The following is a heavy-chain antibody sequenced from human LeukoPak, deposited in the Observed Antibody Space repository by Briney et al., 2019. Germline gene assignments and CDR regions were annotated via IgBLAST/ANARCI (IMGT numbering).Heavy chain of an antibody. CDR1: GDSVSSNSAA. CDR2: TYYRSKWYN. CDR3: ARDRVSSSWYFSPYFDY. V-gene: IGHV6-1*01. D-gene: IGHD6-13*01. Sequence: SQTLTLTCAISGDSVSSNSAAWNRIRQSPSRGLEWLGRTYYRSKWYNDYAVSVKSRITINPDTSKNQFSLQLNSVTPEDTAVYYCARDRVSSSWYFSPYFDYWGQGTLVTVS. J-gene: IGHJ4*02.